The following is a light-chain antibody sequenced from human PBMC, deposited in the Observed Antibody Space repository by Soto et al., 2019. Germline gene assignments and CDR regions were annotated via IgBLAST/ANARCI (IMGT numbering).Light chain of an antibody. CDR1: QSVSDN. CDR2: GAS. CDR3: HQSNNWPYT. J-gene: IGKJ2*01. V-gene: IGKV3-15*01. Sequence: EIVMTQSPATLSVSPGERATISCRASQSVSDNLAWYQQKPGQAPRLLIYGASTRATGIPARFSGSGSGTEFTLTISSLQSEDVAVYYCHQSNNWPYTFGQGTKLDIK.